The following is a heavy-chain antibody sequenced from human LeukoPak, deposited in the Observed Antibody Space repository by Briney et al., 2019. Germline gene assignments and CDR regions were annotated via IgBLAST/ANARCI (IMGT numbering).Heavy chain of an antibody. CDR1: GGSISSYY. Sequence: PSGTLSLTCTVSGGSISSYYWSWIRQPAGKGLEWIGRIYTSGSTNYNPSLKSRVTMSVDTSKNQFSLKLSSVTAADTAVYYCARGTYYYDSSGYSAYFDYWGQGTLVTVSS. V-gene: IGHV4-4*07. CDR3: ARGTYYYDSSGYSAYFDY. CDR2: IYTSGST. J-gene: IGHJ4*02. D-gene: IGHD3-22*01.